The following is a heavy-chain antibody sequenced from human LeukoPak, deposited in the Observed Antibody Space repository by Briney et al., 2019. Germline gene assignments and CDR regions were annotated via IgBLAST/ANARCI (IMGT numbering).Heavy chain of an antibody. Sequence: SETLSLTCTVSGGSISSSSYYWGWIRQPPGKGLEWIGSIYYSGSTYYNPSLKSRVTISVDTSKNQFSLKLSSVTAADTAVYYCARGPQGGDALYYYYYGMDVWGQGTTVTVSS. J-gene: IGHJ6*02. D-gene: IGHD2-21*02. V-gene: IGHV4-39*01. CDR1: GGSISSSSYY. CDR3: ARGPQGGDALYYYYYGMDV. CDR2: IYYSGST.